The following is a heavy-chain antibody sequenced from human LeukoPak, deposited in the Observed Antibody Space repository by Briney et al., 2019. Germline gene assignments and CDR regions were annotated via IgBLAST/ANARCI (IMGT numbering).Heavy chain of an antibody. CDR1: GGSFSDYY. CDR3: ALSAVERYSSSWYEVDY. CDR2: INHSGST. D-gene: IGHD6-13*01. V-gene: IGHV4-34*01. Sequence: SETLSLTCAVYGGSFSDYYWSWIRQPPGKGLEWIGEINHSGSTNYNPSLKSRVTISVDTSKNQFSLKLSSVTAADTAVYYCALSAVERYSSSWYEVDYWGQGTLVTVSS. J-gene: IGHJ4*02.